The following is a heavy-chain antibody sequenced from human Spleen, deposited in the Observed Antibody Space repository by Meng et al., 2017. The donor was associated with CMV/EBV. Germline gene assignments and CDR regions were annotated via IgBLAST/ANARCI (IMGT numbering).Heavy chain of an antibody. V-gene: IGHV3-30*02. D-gene: IGHD3-10*01. CDR2: IRYDGSNK. Sequence: GGSLRLSCAASGFTFSSYGMHWVRQAPGKGLEWVAFIRYDGSNKYYADSVKGRFTISRDNSKNTLYLQMNSLRAEDTAVYYCARGASWFGEDHYSMDVWGQGTTVTVSS. J-gene: IGHJ6*02. CDR3: ARGASWFGEDHYSMDV. CDR1: GFTFSSYG.